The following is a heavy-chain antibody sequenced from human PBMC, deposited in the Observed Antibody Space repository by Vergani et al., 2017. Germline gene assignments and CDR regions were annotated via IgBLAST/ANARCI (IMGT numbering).Heavy chain of an antibody. V-gene: IGHV3-7*01. J-gene: IGHJ4*02. CDR2: IKQDGSEK. Sequence: EVQLVESGGGLVKPGGSLRLSCAASGFTFSSYWMSWVRQAPGKGLEWVANIKQDGSEKYYVDSVKGRFTISRDNAKNSLYLQMNSLRAEDTALYYCASGTLGFLEWLRFDFWGQGTLVTVSS. D-gene: IGHD3-3*02. CDR1: GFTFSSYW. CDR3: ASGTLGFLEWLRFDF.